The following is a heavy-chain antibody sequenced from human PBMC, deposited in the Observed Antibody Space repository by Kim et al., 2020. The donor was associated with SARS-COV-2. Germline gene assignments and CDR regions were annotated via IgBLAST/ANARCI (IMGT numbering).Heavy chain of an antibody. CDR2: IWYDGSNK. CDR3: AEERPEGGSYFPDY. D-gene: IGHD1-26*01. V-gene: IGHV3-33*06. Sequence: GGSLRLSCAASGFTFSSYGMHWVRQAPGKGLEWVAVIWYDGSNKYYADSVKGRFTISRDNSKNTLYLQMNSLRAEDTAVYYCAEERPEGGSYFPDYWGQGTLVTVSS. CDR1: GFTFSSYG. J-gene: IGHJ4*02.